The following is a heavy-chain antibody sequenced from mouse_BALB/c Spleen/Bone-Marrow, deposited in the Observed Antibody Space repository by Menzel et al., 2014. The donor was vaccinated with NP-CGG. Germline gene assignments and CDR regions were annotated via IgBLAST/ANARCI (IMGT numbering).Heavy chain of an antibody. D-gene: IGHD1-1*01. Sequence: EVMLVESGGGLVKLGGSLKLSCAASGFTFSSYGMSWVRQTPDKRLELVATINSNGGSTYYPDSVKGRFTISRDNAKNTLYLQMSSLKSEDTAMYYCARDYYGSGDYWGRRTTRTVTS. CDR3: ARDYYGSGDY. J-gene: IGHJ2*01. CDR1: GFTFSSYG. CDR2: INSNGGST. V-gene: IGHV5-6-3*01.